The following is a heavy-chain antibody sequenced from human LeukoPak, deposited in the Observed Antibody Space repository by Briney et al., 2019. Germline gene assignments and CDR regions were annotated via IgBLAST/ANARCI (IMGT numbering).Heavy chain of an antibody. CDR1: GGSISSGGYY. J-gene: IGHJ3*02. CDR3: AREVIVVVPAARGAFDI. CDR2: IYHSGST. V-gene: IGHV4-30-2*01. Sequence: SQTLSLTCTVSGGSISSGGYYWSWIRQPPGKGLEWIGYIYHSGSTYYNPSLKSRVTISVDRSKNQFSLKLSSVTAADTAVYYCAREVIVVVPAARGAFDIWGQGTMVTVSS. D-gene: IGHD2-2*01.